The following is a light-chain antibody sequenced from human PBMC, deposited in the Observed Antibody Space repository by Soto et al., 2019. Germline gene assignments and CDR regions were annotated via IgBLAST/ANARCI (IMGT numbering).Light chain of an antibody. CDR3: QQSYSTPWT. Sequence: DIQMTQSPSSLSASVGDRVTITCRASQSIISYLNWYQQKPGEAPKLLIYATSSLQTGVPSRFSGSGSGTDFTLTIISLQSEDFAAYYCQQSYSTPWTFGQGTKVDI. V-gene: IGKV1-39*01. CDR1: QSIISY. CDR2: ATS. J-gene: IGKJ1*01.